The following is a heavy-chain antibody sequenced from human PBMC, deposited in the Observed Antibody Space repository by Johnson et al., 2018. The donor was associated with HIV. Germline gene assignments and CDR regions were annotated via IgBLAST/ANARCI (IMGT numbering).Heavy chain of an antibody. CDR2: IRYDGSNK. CDR1: GFIFSSYG. J-gene: IGHJ3*02. D-gene: IGHD4-11*01. Sequence: VQLVESGGGVVQPGGSLRLSCAASGFIFSSYGMHWVRQAPGKGLEWVAFIRYDGSNKYYADSVKGRFTISRDNSKKPLYLQMNSLRAEDTAVYYCARSYSNYDYDAFDIWGQGTMVTVSS. CDR3: ARSYSNYDYDAFDI. V-gene: IGHV3-30*02.